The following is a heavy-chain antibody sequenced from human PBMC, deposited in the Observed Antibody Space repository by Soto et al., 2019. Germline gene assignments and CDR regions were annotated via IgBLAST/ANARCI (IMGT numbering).Heavy chain of an antibody. J-gene: IGHJ4*02. V-gene: IGHV4-34*01. CDR3: ARIGVATIGYY. Sequence: SETLSLTCAVYGGSFSGYYWSWIRQPPGKGLEWIGEINHSGSTNYNPSLKSRVTISVDTSKNQFSLKLSSVTAADTAVYYCARIGVATIGYYWGQGTLVTVSS. CDR1: GGSFSGYY. D-gene: IGHD5-12*01. CDR2: INHSGST.